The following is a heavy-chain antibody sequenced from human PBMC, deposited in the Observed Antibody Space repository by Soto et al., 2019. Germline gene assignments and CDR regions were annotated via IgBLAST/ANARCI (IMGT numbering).Heavy chain of an antibody. CDR2: ISYDGSNK. J-gene: IGHJ4*02. D-gene: IGHD1-26*01. CDR3: ARNVGVGATLDY. V-gene: IGHV3-30-3*01. Sequence: GGSLRLSCAASGFTFSSYAMHWVRQAPGKGLEWVAVISYDGSNKYYADSVKGRFTISRDNSKNTLYLQMNSLRAEDTAVYYCARNVGVGATLDYWGQGTLVTVSS. CDR1: GFTFSSYA.